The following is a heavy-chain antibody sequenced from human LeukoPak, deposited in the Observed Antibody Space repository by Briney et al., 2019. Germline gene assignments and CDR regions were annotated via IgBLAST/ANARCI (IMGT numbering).Heavy chain of an antibody. V-gene: IGHV1-69*05. CDR3: ATDRYYYDSSGYYREVDY. J-gene: IGHJ4*02. CDR1: GGTFISYA. Sequence: GSSVKVSCKASGGTFISYAISWVRQAPGQGLEWMGRIIPIFGTANYAQKFQGRVTITTDESTSTAYMELSSLRSEDTAVYYCATDRYYYDSSGYYREVDYWGQGTLVTVSS. CDR2: IIPIFGTA. D-gene: IGHD3-22*01.